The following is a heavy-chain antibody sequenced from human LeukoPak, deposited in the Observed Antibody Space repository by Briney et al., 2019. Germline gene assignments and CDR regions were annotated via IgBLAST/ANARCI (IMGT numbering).Heavy chain of an antibody. CDR3: ARNGAPVVTAITPYYYYMDV. J-gene: IGHJ6*03. CDR1: GFTFSTYW. D-gene: IGHD2-21*02. Sequence: GGSLRLSCAASGFTFSTYWMTWVRQAPGKGLEWVANIKQDGSDKYYVDSVKGRFTISRDNAKNSLYLQMNSLRAEDTAVYYCARNGAPVVTAITPYYYYMDVWGKGTTVTVSS. V-gene: IGHV3-7*01. CDR2: IKQDGSDK.